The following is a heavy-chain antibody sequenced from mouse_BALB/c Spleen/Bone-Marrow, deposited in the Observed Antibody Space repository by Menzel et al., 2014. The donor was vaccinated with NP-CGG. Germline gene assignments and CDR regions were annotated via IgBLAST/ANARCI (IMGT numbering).Heavy chain of an antibody. D-gene: IGHD1-1*01. V-gene: IGHV1-69*02. J-gene: IGHJ2*01. CDR2: IYPSDSYT. CDR3: TRSYGSSYEYYFDY. CDR1: GYTFTSYW. Sequence: QVQLKQSGAELVRPGASVKLSCKASGYTFTSYWINWVKQRPGQGLEWIGNIYPSDSYTNYNQKFKDKATLTVDKSSSTAYMQLSSPTSEDSAVYYCTRSYGSSYEYYFDYRGQGTTLTVSS.